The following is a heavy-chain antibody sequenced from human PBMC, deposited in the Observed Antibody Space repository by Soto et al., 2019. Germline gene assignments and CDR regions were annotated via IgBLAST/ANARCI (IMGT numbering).Heavy chain of an antibody. Sequence: EVQLLESEGGLVQPGGSLRLSCAASGFTFSSYVMSWVRQAPGKGLEWVLSITGGGGTTYYADSVKGRFTISRDNSKNTLYLQMNSLRAEDTAVYYYAKGYSGYDYCVDYWGQGTLVTVSS. D-gene: IGHD5-12*01. J-gene: IGHJ4*02. CDR2: ITGGGGTT. V-gene: IGHV3-23*01. CDR3: AKGYSGYDYCVDY. CDR1: GFTFSSYV.